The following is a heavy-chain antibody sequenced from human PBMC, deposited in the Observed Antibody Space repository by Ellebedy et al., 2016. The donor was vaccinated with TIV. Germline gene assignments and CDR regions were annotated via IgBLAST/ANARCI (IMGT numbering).Heavy chain of an antibody. CDR3: AKDSDVLRYFDWFSA. J-gene: IGHJ5*02. Sequence: GESLKISCAASGFTFNNYAMSRVRQAPGKGLQWVASISSSGQTTYYADSVKGRFTISRDNSKRTLYLQMYSLRAEDTATYYCAKDSDVLRYFDWFSAWGQGTQVTVSS. CDR1: GFTFNNYA. D-gene: IGHD3-9*01. CDR2: ISSSGQTT. V-gene: IGHV3-23*01.